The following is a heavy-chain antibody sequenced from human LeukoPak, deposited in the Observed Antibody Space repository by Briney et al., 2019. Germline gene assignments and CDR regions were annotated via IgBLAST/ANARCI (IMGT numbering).Heavy chain of an antibody. CDR2: ITSSGDGT. CDR3: AKDRPNYYGSNGHYYRRDGDY. J-gene: IGHJ4*02. D-gene: IGHD3-22*01. V-gene: IGHV3-23*01. CDR1: GFTFGIYA. Sequence: GGSLRLSCAASGFTFGIYAMSWVRQAPGKGLQWVSSITSSGDGTYYADSVKGRFTISRGNSENTLYLQMNSLRVEDTAVYFCAKDRPNYYGSNGHYYRRDGDYWGQGTLVTVSS.